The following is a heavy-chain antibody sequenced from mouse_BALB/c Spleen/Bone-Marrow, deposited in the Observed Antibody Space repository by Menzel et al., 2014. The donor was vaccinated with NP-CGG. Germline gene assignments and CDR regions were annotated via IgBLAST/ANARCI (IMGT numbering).Heavy chain of an antibody. D-gene: IGHD2-12*01. Sequence: VNVVESGPGLVQPSQSLSITCTVSGFSLTQYTIYWIRQSPGKGLEWLGVVWTGGSTDYNATFISRLTITKDNSKSQVFFKMTSLEPTDTAIYYCARNSDHYSLDYWGQGTSVTVSS. J-gene: IGHJ4*01. CDR3: ARNSDHYSLDY. CDR2: VWTGGST. V-gene: IGHV2-2*02. CDR1: GFSLTQYT.